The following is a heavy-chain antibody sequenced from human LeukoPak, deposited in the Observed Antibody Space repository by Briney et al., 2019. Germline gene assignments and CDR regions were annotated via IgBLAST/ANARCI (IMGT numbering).Heavy chain of an antibody. CDR2: TYYRSKWYN. J-gene: IGHJ4*02. CDR1: GDSVSINSAA. V-gene: IGHV6-1*01. CDR3: ARDAGSGWSSFDY. D-gene: IGHD6-19*01. Sequence: SQTLSLTFAISGDSVSINSAAWNWIRQSPSRGLEWLGRTYYRSKWYNDYAVSMKSRITINPDTSKDQFSLQLNSVTPEDTAVYYCARDAGSGWSSFDYWGQGTLVTVSS.